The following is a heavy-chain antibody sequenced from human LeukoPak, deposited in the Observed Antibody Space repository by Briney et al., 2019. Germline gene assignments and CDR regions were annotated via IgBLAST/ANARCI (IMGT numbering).Heavy chain of an antibody. CDR1: GYTLTELS. CDR3: ATVGQSRRFLEWLSPVDY. CDR2: FDPEDGET. J-gene: IGHJ4*02. V-gene: IGHV1-24*01. D-gene: IGHD3-3*01. Sequence: ASVKVSCKVSGYTLTELSMHWVRQAPGKGLEWMGGFDPEDGETIYAQKFQGRVTMTEDTSTDTAYMELSSLRSEDTAVYYCATVGQSRRFLEWLSPVDYWGQGTLVTVSS.